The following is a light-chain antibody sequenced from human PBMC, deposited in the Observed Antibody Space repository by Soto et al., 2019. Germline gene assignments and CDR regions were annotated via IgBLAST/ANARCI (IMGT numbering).Light chain of an antibody. J-gene: IGKJ5*01. Sequence: EFVLTHSPGTLSLSPGERATLSCRASQSLTNSFIAWYQQKPGQAPRLPIYDTSSRASGIPDRFSGSGSGTDFTLTISRLETEDFAVFYCQQYGTSEIIFGHGTRLEIK. CDR1: QSLTNSF. CDR3: QQYGTSEII. V-gene: IGKV3-20*01. CDR2: DTS.